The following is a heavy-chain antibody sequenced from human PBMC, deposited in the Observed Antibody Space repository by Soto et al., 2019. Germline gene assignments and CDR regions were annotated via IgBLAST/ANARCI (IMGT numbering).Heavy chain of an antibody. CDR1: GGTFSSYA. V-gene: IGHV1-69*13. CDR3: TKTPSSDCSSTSCLTDY. D-gene: IGHD2-2*01. CDR2: IIPIFGTA. Sequence: GAAVKVSCKASGGTFSSYAISWVRQAPGQGLEWMGGIIPIFGTANYAQKFQGRVTITADESTSTDYMELSSMGSEDTDVYYCTKTPSSDCSSTSCLTDYWGQGNLVTVSS. J-gene: IGHJ4*02.